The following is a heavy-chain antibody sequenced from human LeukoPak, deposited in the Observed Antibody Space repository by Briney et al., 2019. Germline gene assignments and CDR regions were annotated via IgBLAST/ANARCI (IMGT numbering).Heavy chain of an antibody. CDR2: IYYSGST. CDR1: GGSISSYC. CDR3: ARWHSSGWYGGYGYFDY. D-gene: IGHD6-19*01. J-gene: IGHJ4*02. Sequence: SETLSLTCTVSGGSISSYCWSWIRQPPGKGLEWIGYIYYSGSTNYNPSLKSRVTISVDTSKNQFSLKLSSVTAADTAVYYCARWHSSGWYGGYGYFDYWGQGTLVTVSS. V-gene: IGHV4-59*01.